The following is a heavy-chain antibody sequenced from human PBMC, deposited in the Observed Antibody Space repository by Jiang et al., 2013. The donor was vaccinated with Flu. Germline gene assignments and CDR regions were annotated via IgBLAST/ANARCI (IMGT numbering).Heavy chain of an antibody. D-gene: IGHD2-15*01. V-gene: IGHV2-70*01. Sequence: KPTQTLTLTCTFSGFSLSTSGMCVSWIRQPPGKALEWLALIDWDDDKYYSTSLKTRLTISKDTSKNQVVLTMTNMDPVDTATYYCARSGGSCYEGWFDPWGQGTLVTVSS. CDR2: IDWDDDK. CDR3: ARSGGSCYEGWFDP. J-gene: IGHJ5*02. CDR1: GFSLSTSGMC.